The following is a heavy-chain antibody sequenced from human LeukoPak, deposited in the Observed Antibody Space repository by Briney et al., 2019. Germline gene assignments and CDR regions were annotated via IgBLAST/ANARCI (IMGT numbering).Heavy chain of an antibody. Sequence: PSETLSLTCTVSGGSISSGGYYWSWIRQHPGKGLEWIGYIYYSGSTYYNPSLKSRVTISVDTSKNQFSLKLSSVTAADTAAYYCAREGGREMATITYYFDYWGQGTLVTVSS. CDR2: IYYSGST. CDR1: GGSISSGGYY. V-gene: IGHV4-31*03. D-gene: IGHD5-24*01. CDR3: AREGGREMATITYYFDY. J-gene: IGHJ4*02.